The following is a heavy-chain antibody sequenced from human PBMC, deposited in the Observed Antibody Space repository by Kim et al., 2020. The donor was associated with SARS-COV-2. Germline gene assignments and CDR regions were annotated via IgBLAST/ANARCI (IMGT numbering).Heavy chain of an antibody. CDR1: GGSISSYY. V-gene: IGHV4-59*01. J-gene: IGHJ6*02. Sequence: SETLSLTCTVSGGSISSYYWSWIRQPPGKGLEWIGYIYYSGSTNYNPSLKSRVTISVDTSKNQFSLKLSSVTAADTAVYYCARDPGYSYGQHIFAYYYGMDVWGQGTTVTVSS. CDR2: IYYSGST. D-gene: IGHD5-18*01. CDR3: ARDPGYSYGQHIFAYYYGMDV.